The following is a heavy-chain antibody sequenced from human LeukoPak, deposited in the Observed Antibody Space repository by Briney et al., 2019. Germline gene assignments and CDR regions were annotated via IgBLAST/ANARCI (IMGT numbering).Heavy chain of an antibody. CDR3: ARGWRAARIAVAGIPHDAFDI. J-gene: IGHJ3*02. V-gene: IGHV1-69*13. CDR1: GGTFSSYA. CDR2: IIPIFGTA. D-gene: IGHD6-19*01. Sequence: ASVKVSCKASGGTFSSYAISWVRQAPGQGLEWMGGIIPIFGTANYAQKFQGRVTITADESTSTAYMELSSLRSEDTAVYYCARGWRAARIAVAGIPHDAFDIWGQGTMVTVSS.